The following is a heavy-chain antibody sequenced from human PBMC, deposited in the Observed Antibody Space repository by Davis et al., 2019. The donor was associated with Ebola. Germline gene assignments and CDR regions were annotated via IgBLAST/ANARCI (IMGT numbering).Heavy chain of an antibody. D-gene: IGHD1-26*01. J-gene: IGHJ6*02. Sequence: PSETLSLTCTVSGGSISSYYWSWIRQPPGKGLEWIGYIYYSGSTNYNPSLKSRVTISVDTSKNQFSLKLSSVTAADTAVYYCARTGGRHYYYYGMDVWGQGTTVTVSS. CDR3: ARTGGRHYYYYGMDV. CDR2: IYYSGST. V-gene: IGHV4-59*08. CDR1: GGSISSYY.